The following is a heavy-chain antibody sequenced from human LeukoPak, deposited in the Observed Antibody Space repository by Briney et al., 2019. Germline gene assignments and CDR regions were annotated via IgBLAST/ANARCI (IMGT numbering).Heavy chain of an antibody. J-gene: IGHJ4*02. D-gene: IGHD2-2*02. V-gene: IGHV3-13*01. CDR2: IGTAGDT. CDR3: ARGPSYTYVDY. Sequence: GGSLRLSCAASGFIFSSYDMHWVRQATGKGLEWVSAIGTAGDTYYPGSVKGRFTISRENAKNSLYLQMNSLRAGDTAVYYCARGPSYTYVDYWGQGTLVTVSS. CDR1: GFIFSSYD.